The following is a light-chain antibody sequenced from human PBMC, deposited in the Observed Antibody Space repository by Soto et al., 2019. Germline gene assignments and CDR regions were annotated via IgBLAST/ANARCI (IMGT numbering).Light chain of an antibody. CDR1: QGISSN. Sequence: DIQLTQSPSFLSASVGDRVTITCRASQGISSNLAWYQQKPGKAPELLIHGASTLQSGVPSRFSGSGSGTEFTLTISSLQPEDFATYFCQQLNTYPITFGQGTRLEIK. CDR3: QQLNTYPIT. CDR2: GAS. V-gene: IGKV1-9*01. J-gene: IGKJ5*01.